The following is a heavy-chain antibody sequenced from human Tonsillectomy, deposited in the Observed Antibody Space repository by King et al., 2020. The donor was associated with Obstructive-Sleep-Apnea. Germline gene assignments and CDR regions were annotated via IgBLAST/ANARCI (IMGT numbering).Heavy chain of an antibody. D-gene: IGHD1-26*01. CDR2: ISGSGGST. CDR1: GFTFSSYA. Sequence: EVQLVESGGGLVQPGGSLRLSCAASGFTFSSYAMSWVRQAPGKGLEWVSAISGSGGSTYYADSVKGRFTISRDNSKNTLYLQMNSLRAEDTAVYYCAKARRVGATTPKNIPGYYFDYWGQGTLVTVSS. V-gene: IGHV3-23*04. J-gene: IGHJ4*02. CDR3: AKARRVGATTPKNIPGYYFDY.